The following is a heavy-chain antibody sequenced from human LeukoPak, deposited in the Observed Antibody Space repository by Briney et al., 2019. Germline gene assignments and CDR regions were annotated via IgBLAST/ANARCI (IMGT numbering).Heavy chain of an antibody. D-gene: IGHD3-9*01. CDR2: IYYSGST. V-gene: IGHV4-39*07. CDR3: ARGLHGVLTGYYREYYYYMDV. Sequence: NPSETLSLTCTVSGDSISTSNSYWGWIRQPPGKGLEWIGSIYYSGSTYYNPSLKSRVTISVDTSKNQFSLKLSSVTAADTAVYYCARGLHGVLTGYYREYYYYMDVWGKGTTVTISS. J-gene: IGHJ6*03. CDR1: GDSISTSNSY.